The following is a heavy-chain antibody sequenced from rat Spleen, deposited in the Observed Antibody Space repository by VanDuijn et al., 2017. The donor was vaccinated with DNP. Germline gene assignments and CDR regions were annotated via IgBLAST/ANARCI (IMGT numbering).Heavy chain of an antibody. J-gene: IGHJ1*01. Sequence: EVQLVESGGGLVQPGRSMKLSCAASGFTFSSFPMAWVRQAPKKGLEWVAAISPSASRTYYLDSVKGRVTISRDDAKSSLYLQMNSLKSEDTATYYCARGSTSIYWYFDFWGPGTMVTVSS. D-gene: IGHD3-1*01. CDR3: ARGSTSIYWYFDF. CDR1: GFTFSSFP. V-gene: IGHV5-46*01. CDR2: ISPSASRT.